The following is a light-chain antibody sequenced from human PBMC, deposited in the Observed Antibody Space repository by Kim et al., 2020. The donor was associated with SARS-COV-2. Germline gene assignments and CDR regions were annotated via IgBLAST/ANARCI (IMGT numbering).Light chain of an antibody. V-gene: IGKV3-11*01. CDR3: QQRSNWPPLT. CDR2: DAS. Sequence: EIVLTQSPATLSLSPGERATLSYRASQSVSSYLAWYQQKPGQAPRLLIYDASNRATGIPARFSGSGSATDFTLTISSLEPEDYAVYYCQQRSNWPPLTFGGGTKVDIK. J-gene: IGKJ4*01. CDR1: QSVSSY.